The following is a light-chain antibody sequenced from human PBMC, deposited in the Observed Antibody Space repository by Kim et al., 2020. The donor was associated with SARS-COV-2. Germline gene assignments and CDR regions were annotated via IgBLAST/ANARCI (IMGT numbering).Light chain of an antibody. CDR2: DVS. V-gene: IGLV2-14*03. J-gene: IGLJ1*01. CDR1: SSDVGGYNF. CDR3: SSYTGSSTLV. Sequence: GQSITISYTGTSSDVGGYNFVSWYQQHPVKAPKLMIYDVSNRPPGISNRFSGSKSGNTASLTISGLQAEDGADYYCSSYTGSSTLVFGTGTKVTVL.